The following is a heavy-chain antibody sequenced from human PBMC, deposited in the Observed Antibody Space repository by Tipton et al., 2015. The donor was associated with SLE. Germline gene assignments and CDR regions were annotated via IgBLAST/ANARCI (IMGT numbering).Heavy chain of an antibody. V-gene: IGHV4-4*07. D-gene: IGHD2-2*01. CDR3: ARDKFSSSTGVFDI. Sequence: TLSLTCTVSGDSITRHYWTWVRQPPGRGLEWIGCVYASGRTNYNPSLKSRVTISLDTSRNQFSLRLSSVSAADTAVYFCARDKFSSSTGVFDIWGQGKMVTVSS. CDR2: VYASGRT. J-gene: IGHJ3*02. CDR1: GDSITRHY.